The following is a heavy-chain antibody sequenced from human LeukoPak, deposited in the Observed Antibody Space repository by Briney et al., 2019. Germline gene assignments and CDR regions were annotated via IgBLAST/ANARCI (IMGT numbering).Heavy chain of an antibody. J-gene: IGHJ4*02. CDR3: AREGSGYPY. CDR2: INPNSGGT. CDR1: GYSFIGYY. D-gene: IGHD5-12*01. Sequence: EASVKVSFKASGYSFIGYYMHWVRQAPGQGLEWMGWINPNSGGTNYAQKFQGRVTMTRDTSISTAYMEVSRLTSDDTAVFYCAREGSGYPYWGQGTLVTVSS. V-gene: IGHV1-2*02.